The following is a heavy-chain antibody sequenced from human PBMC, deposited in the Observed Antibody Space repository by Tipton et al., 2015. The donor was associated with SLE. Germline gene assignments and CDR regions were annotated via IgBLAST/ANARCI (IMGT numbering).Heavy chain of an antibody. J-gene: IGHJ4*02. CDR1: GGSISSSSYY. D-gene: IGHD6-13*01. CDR2: IYYSGST. V-gene: IGHV4-39*01. CDR3: ARHGWQQLDRDGFDF. Sequence: TLSLTCTVSGGSISSSSYYWGWIRQPPGKGLEWIGSIYYSGSTYYNPSLKSRVTIYVDTSKNQFSLRLNSVTAADTAVFYCARHGWQQLDRDGFDFWGQGTLVTVSS.